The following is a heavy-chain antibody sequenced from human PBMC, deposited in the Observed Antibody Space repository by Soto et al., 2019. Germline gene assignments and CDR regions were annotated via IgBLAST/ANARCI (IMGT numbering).Heavy chain of an antibody. Sequence: QVQLVQSGAEVRKPGASVKVSCKASGYTFTTYGISWVRQAPGQGLEWMGWISGYNGHTKYAQKFQARVTMTTETATSTVYMDLRSPRSDATAAYYSEKEGEMPYYYYGLDVWGQGPTVIVSS. D-gene: IGHD3-16*01. CDR1: GYTFTTYG. CDR2: ISGYNGHT. J-gene: IGHJ6*02. V-gene: IGHV1-18*01. CDR3: EKEGEMPYYYYGLDV.